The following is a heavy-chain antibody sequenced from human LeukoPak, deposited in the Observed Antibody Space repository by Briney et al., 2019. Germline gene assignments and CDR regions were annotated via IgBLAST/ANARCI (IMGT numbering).Heavy chain of an antibody. CDR1: GFTFSTYD. J-gene: IGHJ4*02. V-gene: IGHV3-23*01. CDR3: AKRYSGSYPYYFDY. CDR2: ISGSGGST. Sequence: GGSLRLSCAVSGFTFSTYDMSWVRQAPGKGLEWVSAISGSGGSTYYADSVKGRFTISRDNSKNTLYLQMNSLRAEDTAVYYCAKRYSGSYPYYFDYWGQGTLVTVSS. D-gene: IGHD1-26*01.